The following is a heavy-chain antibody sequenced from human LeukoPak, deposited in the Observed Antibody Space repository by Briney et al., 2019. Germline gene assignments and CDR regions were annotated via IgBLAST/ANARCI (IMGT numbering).Heavy chain of an antibody. D-gene: IGHD5-18*01. CDR2: IYYSGST. J-gene: IGHJ6*02. Sequence: PSETLSLTCTVSGGSISSYYWSWIRQPPGKGLEWIGYIYYSGSTNYNPSLKSRVTISVDTSKNQFSLKLSSVTAADTAVYYCARVVGDTAMVTDYYYGMDVWGQGTTVTVS. CDR3: ARVVGDTAMVTDYYYGMDV. CDR1: GGSISSYY. V-gene: IGHV4-59*01.